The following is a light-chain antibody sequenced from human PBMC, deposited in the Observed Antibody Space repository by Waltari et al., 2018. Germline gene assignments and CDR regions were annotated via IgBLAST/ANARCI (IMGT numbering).Light chain of an antibody. J-gene: IGKJ1*01. CDR3: HQYNNWPWT. V-gene: IGKV3-15*01. Sequence: DTVMTQSPATLSVSPGEGATLFCRASQSVSTRLAWYQHIPGQAPRLLIYGASARATGIPARFSGSGSGTEFTLTNSSLQSEDCAAYYCHQYNNWPWTFCQRTKVEIK. CDR2: GAS. CDR1: QSVSTR.